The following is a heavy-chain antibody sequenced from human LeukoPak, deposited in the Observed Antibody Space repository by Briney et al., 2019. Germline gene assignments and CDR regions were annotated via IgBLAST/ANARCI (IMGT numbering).Heavy chain of an antibody. CDR3: AGDELAYCSGGSCYSNDY. V-gene: IGHV3-7*04. CDR2: IKQDGSEK. D-gene: IGHD2-15*01. Sequence: GGSLRLSCAASGFTFSNYWMSWVRQAPGKGLEWVANIKQDGSEKYYVDSVKGRFIISRDNAKNSLYLQMNSLRAEDTAVYYCAGDELAYCSGGSCYSNDYWGQGTLVTVSS. J-gene: IGHJ4*02. CDR1: GFTFSNYW.